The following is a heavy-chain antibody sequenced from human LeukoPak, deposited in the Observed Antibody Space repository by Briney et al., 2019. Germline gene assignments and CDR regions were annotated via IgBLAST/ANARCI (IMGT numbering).Heavy chain of an antibody. V-gene: IGHV3-74*01. Sequence: PGGSLRLSCAASGFTFNNYWMHWVRQAPGKGLVWVSRINSDGTTTNYADSVKGRFTISRDNANNTLYLQMNSLRAEDTAMYYCARWFSGYYSNWGQGTLVTVSS. D-gene: IGHD3-22*01. CDR1: GFTFNNYW. CDR3: ARWFSGYYSN. CDR2: INSDGTTT. J-gene: IGHJ4*02.